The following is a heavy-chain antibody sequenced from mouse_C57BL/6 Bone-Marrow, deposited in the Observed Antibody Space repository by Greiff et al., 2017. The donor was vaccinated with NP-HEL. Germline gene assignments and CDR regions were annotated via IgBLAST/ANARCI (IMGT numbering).Heavy chain of an antibody. CDR2: ISDGGSYT. CDR3: ARVLRKAMDY. V-gene: IGHV5-4*01. CDR1: GFTFSSYA. D-gene: IGHD1-1*01. Sequence: LVESGGGLVKPGGSLKLSCAASGFTFSSYAMSWVRQTPEKRLEWVATISDGGSYTYYPDNVKGRFTISRDNAKNNLYLQMSHLKSEDTAMYYCARVLRKAMDYWGQGTSVTVSS. J-gene: IGHJ4*01.